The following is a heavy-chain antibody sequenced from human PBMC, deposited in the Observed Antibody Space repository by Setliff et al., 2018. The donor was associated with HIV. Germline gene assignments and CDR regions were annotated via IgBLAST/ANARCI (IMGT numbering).Heavy chain of an antibody. CDR3: ARLRITMIMMLNYFDY. Sequence: PSETLSLTCTVSGGSISSTSYYWGWIRQPPGTGLEWIGSISSSGNTYYDPSLKSRVTTSVDTPKNQFSLKLNSVTAADTAVYFCARLRITMIMMLNYFDYWGQGTLVTVSS. CDR1: GGSISSTSYY. J-gene: IGHJ4*02. D-gene: IGHD3-22*01. CDR2: ISSSGNT. V-gene: IGHV4-39*01.